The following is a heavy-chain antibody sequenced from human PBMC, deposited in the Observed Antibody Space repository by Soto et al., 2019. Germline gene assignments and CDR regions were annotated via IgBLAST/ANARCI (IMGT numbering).Heavy chain of an antibody. D-gene: IGHD2-2*01. CDR2: IYPGDSDT. CDR3: ARHNRIVGVPAAIGRQGDYYYYGMDV. V-gene: IGHV5-51*01. Sequence: GESLKISCKGSGYSFTSYWIGWVRQMPGKGLEWMGIIYPGDSDTRYSPSFQGHVTISADKSISTAYLQWSSLKASDTAMYYCARHNRIVGVPAAIGRQGDYYYYGMDVWGQGTKVTVSS. CDR1: GYSFTSYW. J-gene: IGHJ6*02.